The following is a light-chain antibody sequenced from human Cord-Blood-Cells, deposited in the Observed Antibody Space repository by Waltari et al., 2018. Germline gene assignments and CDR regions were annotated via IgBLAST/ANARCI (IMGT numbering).Light chain of an antibody. CDR1: QSVSSY. CDR2: EAS. Sequence: EIVLTQSPATLSLSPGERATLSCRASQSVSSYLAWYQQKPGQAPRVLIYEASNRATGIPARFSGSGSGTAFTLTISSLEPEDFAVYYCQQRSNWPLTFGGGTKVEIK. CDR3: QQRSNWPLT. V-gene: IGKV3-11*01. J-gene: IGKJ4*01.